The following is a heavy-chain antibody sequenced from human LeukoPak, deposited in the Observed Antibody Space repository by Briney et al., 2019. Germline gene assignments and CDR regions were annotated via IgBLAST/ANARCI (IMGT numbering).Heavy chain of an antibody. Sequence: ASVKVSCKASGGTFSSYAISWVRQAPGQGLEWMGWISASNGNTNCAQKLHGRVTMTTDTSTNTVYMELRSLRFDDTAVYYCARDLAGVVGVTAWFDPWGQGTLVTVSS. D-gene: IGHD1-26*01. CDR2: ISASNGNT. CDR1: GGTFSSYA. CDR3: ARDLAGVVGVTAWFDP. J-gene: IGHJ5*02. V-gene: IGHV1-18*01.